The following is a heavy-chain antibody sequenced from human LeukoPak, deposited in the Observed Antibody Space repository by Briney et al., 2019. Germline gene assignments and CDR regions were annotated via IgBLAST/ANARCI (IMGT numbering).Heavy chain of an antibody. Sequence: SETLSLTCTVSGGSISSYYWIWIRQSPGKGLEWIGDIYYSGSTNYNPSLKSRVTISVDTSKRQVSLKVNSVTAADTAVYYCARRYSSGWRFDYWGQGTLVTVSS. D-gene: IGHD6-19*01. CDR1: GGSISSYY. CDR3: ARRYSSGWRFDY. J-gene: IGHJ4*02. V-gene: IGHV4-59*08. CDR2: IYYSGST.